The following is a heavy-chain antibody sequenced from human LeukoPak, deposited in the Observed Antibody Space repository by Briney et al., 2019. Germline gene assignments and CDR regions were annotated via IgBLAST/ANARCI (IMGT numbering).Heavy chain of an antibody. CDR3: ARSYCGGGSCYFDY. CDR1: GFTFSSYS. J-gene: IGHJ4*02. D-gene: IGHD2-15*01. Sequence: PGGSLRLSCAASGFTFSSYSMNWVRQAPGKGLEWVSYISSSSSTIYYADSVKGRFTISRDNAKNSLYLQMNSLRAEDTAVYYCARSYCGGGSCYFDYWGQGTLVTVSS. V-gene: IGHV3-48*01. CDR2: ISSSSSTI.